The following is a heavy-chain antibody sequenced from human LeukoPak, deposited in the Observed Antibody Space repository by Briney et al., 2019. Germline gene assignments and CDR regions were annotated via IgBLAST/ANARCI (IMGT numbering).Heavy chain of an antibody. CDR3: ARDRGRSYSAIAY. V-gene: IGHV3-48*04. Sequence: GGSLRLSCAASGFTFSSYSMNWVRQAPGKGLEWVSFISSSSSTIYYADSVKGRFTISRDNAKNSLYLQMNSLRAEDTAVYYCARDRGRSYSAIAYWGQGTPVTVSS. J-gene: IGHJ4*02. CDR2: ISSSSSTI. D-gene: IGHD2-15*01. CDR1: GFTFSSYS.